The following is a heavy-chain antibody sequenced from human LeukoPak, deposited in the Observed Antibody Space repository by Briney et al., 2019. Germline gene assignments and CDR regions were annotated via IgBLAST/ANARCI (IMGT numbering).Heavy chain of an antibody. CDR1: GGSFSGYY. CDR2: TNHSGST. D-gene: IGHD2-2*01. V-gene: IGHV4-34*01. Sequence: SETLSLTCAVYGGSFSGYYWSWIRQPPGKGLEWIGETNHSGSTNYNPSLKSRVTISVDTSKNQFSLKLSSVTAADTAVYYCARGPHGVVVPAAMSNYHYYYMDVWGKGTTVTVSS. J-gene: IGHJ6*03. CDR3: ARGPHGVVVPAAMSNYHYYYMDV.